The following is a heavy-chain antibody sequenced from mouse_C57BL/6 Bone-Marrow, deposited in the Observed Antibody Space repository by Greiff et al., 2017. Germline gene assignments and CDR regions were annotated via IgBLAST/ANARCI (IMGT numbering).Heavy chain of an antibody. CDR2: IRNKANNHAT. V-gene: IGHV6-6*01. J-gene: IGHJ2*01. CDR1: GFTFSDAW. D-gene: IGHD2-2*01. Sequence: EVKVVESGGGLVQPGGSMKLSCAASGFTFSDAWMDWVRQSPEKGLEWVAEIRNKANNHATYYAESVKGRFTISSDDYKSCIYLQMNSISAEDTGIYDCTRDVGYYCDYWGQGTTLTVSS. CDR3: TRDVGYYCDY.